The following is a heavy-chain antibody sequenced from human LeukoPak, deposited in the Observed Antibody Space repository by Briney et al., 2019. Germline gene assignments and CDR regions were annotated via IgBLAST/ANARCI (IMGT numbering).Heavy chain of an antibody. J-gene: IGHJ5*02. V-gene: IGHV3-33*08. CDR1: GFTFSSYA. CDR3: ARGIAAAAGWFDP. D-gene: IGHD6-13*01. Sequence: PGGSLRLSCAASGFTFSSYAMSWVRQAPGKGLEWVAVIWYDGSNKYYADSVKGRFTISRDNSKNTLYLQMNSLRAEDTAVYYCARGIAAAAGWFDPWGQGTLVTVSS. CDR2: IWYDGSNK.